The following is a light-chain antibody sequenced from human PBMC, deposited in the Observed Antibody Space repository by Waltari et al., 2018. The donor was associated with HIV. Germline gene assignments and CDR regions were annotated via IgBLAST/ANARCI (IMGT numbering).Light chain of an antibody. CDR1: QSIDSW. V-gene: IGKV1-5*03. J-gene: IGKJ2*01. CDR2: KAS. Sequence: DIQMTQSPSTLSASVGDTVSITCRASQSIDSWLVWYQQKPGKAPKLLIYKASNLESGVPPSFSGSGSGTEFTLTITSLLPDDFATYYCQQYKSYSPSSFGQGTRLEIK. CDR3: QQYKSYSPSS.